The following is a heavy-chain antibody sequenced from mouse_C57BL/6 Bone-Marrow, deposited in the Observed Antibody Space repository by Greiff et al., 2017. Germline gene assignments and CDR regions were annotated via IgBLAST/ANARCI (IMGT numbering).Heavy chain of an antibody. J-gene: IGHJ4*01. CDR3: TTYSHYYGSSPMDY. Sequence: VQLQQSGAELVRPGDSVKLSCTASGFNIKDDYMHWVKQRPEQGLEWIGWIDPENGDTEYASKFQGKATITADTSSNTAYLQLSSLTSEDTAVYYCTTYSHYYGSSPMDYWGQGTSVTVSS. V-gene: IGHV14-4*01. CDR2: IDPENGDT. D-gene: IGHD1-1*01. CDR1: GFNIKDDY.